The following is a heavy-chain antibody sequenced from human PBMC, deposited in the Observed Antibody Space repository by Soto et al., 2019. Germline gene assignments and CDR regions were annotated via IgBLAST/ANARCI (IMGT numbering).Heavy chain of an antibody. J-gene: IGHJ3*02. CDR1: GYTFTGYY. CDR2: INPNSGGT. D-gene: IGHD4-17*01. CDR3: ARDHGDYPHAFDI. V-gene: IGHV1-2*04. Sequence: QVQLVQSGAEVKKPGASVKVSCKASGYTFTGYYMHWVRQAPGQGLEWMGWINPNSGGTNYAQKFQGWVTMTRDTSSSTAYMELSRLRSDDTAVYYCARDHGDYPHAFDIWGQGTMVTVSS.